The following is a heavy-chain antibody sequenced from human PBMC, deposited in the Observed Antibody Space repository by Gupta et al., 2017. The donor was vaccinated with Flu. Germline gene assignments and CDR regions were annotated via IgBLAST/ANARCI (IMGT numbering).Heavy chain of an antibody. CDR2: YRCRCGKI. J-gene: IGHJ4*02. V-gene: IGHV3-23*01. CDR3: AGGRHSGVVRPGDF. D-gene: IGHD3-10*02. Sequence: EVQLLESGGGLVQPGGSLRLSCAVSGFTFSSYAMSWVRQTPGKRLEWVSGYRCRCGKIYYAGSVKGPVNHSKDNFKKTPDPQNNSLRGGDTGIYYRAGGRHSGVVRPGDFWGPGNLVTGSS. CDR1: GFTFSSYA.